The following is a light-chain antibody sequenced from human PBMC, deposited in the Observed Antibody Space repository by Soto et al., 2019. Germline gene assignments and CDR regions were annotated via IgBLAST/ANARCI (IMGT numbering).Light chain of an antibody. CDR3: QPYHAL. CDR2: DAS. CDR1: QSINTW. J-gene: IGKJ2*01. Sequence: DVRLTQSPSTVSASVGDRVTITCRASQSINTWLAWYQQKPGKAPRVLMYDASLLQSGVPSRFTLSGSATEFSLTIISLDPDDFATYYSQPYHALFGQVTNLEI. V-gene: IGKV1-5*01.